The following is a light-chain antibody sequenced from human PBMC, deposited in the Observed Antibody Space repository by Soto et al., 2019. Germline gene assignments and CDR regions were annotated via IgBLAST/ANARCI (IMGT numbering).Light chain of an antibody. V-gene: IGKV3-20*01. CDR2: GAS. Sequence: EIVLTQSPGTLSLSPGDRATLSCRASQSVSSNYLAWYQQKPGQAPRLLIYGASSRATGIPDRFSGSGSGTDFTLTISRLEPEDFAAYYCQQYGSSPRTFGQGTKVDIK. CDR1: QSVSSNY. J-gene: IGKJ1*01. CDR3: QQYGSSPRT.